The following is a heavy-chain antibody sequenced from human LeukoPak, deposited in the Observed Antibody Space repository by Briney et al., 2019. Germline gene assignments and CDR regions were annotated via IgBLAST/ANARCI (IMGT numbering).Heavy chain of an antibody. J-gene: IGHJ5*02. CDR2: IRDKGYGHAT. CDR3: TTPNEGNWFDP. CDR1: GFTFSDSA. Sequence: GGSLKLSCAASGFTFSDSAIHWVRQAFEKGLEWVGRIRDKGYGHATAYAASVKGRFTLSRDDSKNTAYLQMNSLKTEDTALYYCTTPNEGNWFDPWGQGTLVTVSS. V-gene: IGHV3-73*01. D-gene: IGHD2-8*01.